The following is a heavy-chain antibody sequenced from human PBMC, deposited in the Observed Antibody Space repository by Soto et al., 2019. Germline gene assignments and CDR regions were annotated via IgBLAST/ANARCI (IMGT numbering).Heavy chain of an antibody. CDR2: ISGSGGST. D-gene: IGHD3-22*01. CDR3: AKDNYYSSGYPPPDAFDI. V-gene: IGHV3-23*01. Sequence: GGSLRLSCAASGFTFSSYAMSWVRQAPGKGLEWVSAISGSGGSTYYADSVKGRFTISRDNSKNTLYLQMNSLRAEDTAVYYCAKDNYYSSGYPPPDAFDIWGQGTMVTVSS. J-gene: IGHJ3*02. CDR1: GFTFSSYA.